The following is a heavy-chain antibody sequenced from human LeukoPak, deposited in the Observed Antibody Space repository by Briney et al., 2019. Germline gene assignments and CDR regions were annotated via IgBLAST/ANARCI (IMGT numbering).Heavy chain of an antibody. CDR1: GGTFSIYA. CDR2: IIPILGIA. Sequence: SEKVSCKASGGTFSIYAISWVRQAPGQGLEWMGRIIPILGIANYAQKFQGRVTITADKSTSTAYMELSSLRSEDTAVYYCARRMMGSYYYYGMDVWGQGTTVTVSS. CDR3: ARRMMGSYYYYGMDV. J-gene: IGHJ6*02. V-gene: IGHV1-69*04. D-gene: IGHD2-15*01.